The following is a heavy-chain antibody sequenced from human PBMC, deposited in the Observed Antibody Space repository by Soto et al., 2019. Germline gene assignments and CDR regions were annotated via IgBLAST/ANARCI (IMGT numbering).Heavy chain of an antibody. D-gene: IGHD1-1*01. CDR1: GFSVSSHY. CDR3: AIARKWNDLDI. Sequence: DVQLVETGGGLIQPGGSLRLSCAASGFSVSSHYMNWVRQDPVKGLEWISVIYSGGSTYYADSVRGRFTISRDNSENTLFLQIDSLRVEDTAVYYCAIARKWNDLDIWGQGTMVTVSS. CDR2: IYSGGST. V-gene: IGHV3-53*02. J-gene: IGHJ3*02.